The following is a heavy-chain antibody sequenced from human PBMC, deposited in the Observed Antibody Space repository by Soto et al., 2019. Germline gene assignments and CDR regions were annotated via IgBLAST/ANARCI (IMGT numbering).Heavy chain of an antibody. CDR3: ARYRSLDP. CDR1: GFILRNYW. D-gene: IGHD3-16*02. J-gene: IGHJ5*02. CDR2: IKEDRSEK. Sequence: PGGSLRLSCAGSGFILRNYWMSWVRQAPGMGLQWVASIKEDRSEKYYVDPVKGRFTISRENAKSSLYLQMNSLRAEDTAVYYCARYRSLDPWGQGTLVTVSS. V-gene: IGHV3-7*03.